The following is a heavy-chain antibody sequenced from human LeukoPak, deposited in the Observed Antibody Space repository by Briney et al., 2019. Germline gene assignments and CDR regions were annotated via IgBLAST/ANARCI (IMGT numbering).Heavy chain of an antibody. Sequence: SVKVSCKASGGTFSSYAISWVRQAPGQGLEWMGGIIPIFGTANYAQKFQGRVTITADESTSTAYMELSSLRSEDTAVYYCARVGQQLVLWYYFDYWGQGTQVTVSS. CDR2: IIPIFGTA. J-gene: IGHJ4*02. V-gene: IGHV1-69*01. CDR3: ARVGQQLVLWYYFDY. CDR1: GGTFSSYA. D-gene: IGHD6-13*01.